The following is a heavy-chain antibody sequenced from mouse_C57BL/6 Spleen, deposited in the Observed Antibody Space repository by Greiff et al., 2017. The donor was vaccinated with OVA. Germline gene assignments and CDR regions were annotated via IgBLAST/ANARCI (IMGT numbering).Heavy chain of an antibody. CDR2: INPSNGGT. D-gene: IGHD1-1*01. CDR1: GYTFTSYW. J-gene: IGHJ2*01. CDR3: AREDYGSSHYFDY. Sequence: VKLQQPGTELVKPGASVKLSCKASGYTFTSYWMHWVKQRPGQGLEWIGNINPSNGGTNYNEKFKSKATLTVDKSSSTAYMQLSSLTSEDSAVYDCAREDYGSSHYFDYWGQGTTLTVSS. V-gene: IGHV1-53*01.